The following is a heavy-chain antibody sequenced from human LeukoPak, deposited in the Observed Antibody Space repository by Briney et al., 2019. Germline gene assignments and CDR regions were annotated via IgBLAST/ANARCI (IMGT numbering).Heavy chain of an antibody. V-gene: IGHV1-3*01. Sequence: ASVKVSCKASGYTFTSYATHWVRQAPGQRLEWMGWINAGNGNTKYSQKFQGRVTITRDTSASTAYMELSSLKDTAVYYCASVTMVRGVIRAFDIWGQGTMVTVSS. CDR3: ASVTMVRGVIRAFDI. J-gene: IGHJ3*02. D-gene: IGHD3-10*01. CDR1: GYTFTSYA. CDR2: INAGNGNT.